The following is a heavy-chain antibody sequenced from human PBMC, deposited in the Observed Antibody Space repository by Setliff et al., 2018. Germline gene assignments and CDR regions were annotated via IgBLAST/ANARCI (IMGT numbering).Heavy chain of an antibody. Sequence: GGSLRLSCAASGLTFNSYATSWVRQAPGKGPEWVSSVSVSGDNTYYTDSVKGRFTTSRDNSKNTLSLQMSSLRTEDTAIYFCAGQGPIFGSGLIPGFDQWGQGTMVTVSS. D-gene: IGHD3-3*01. CDR1: GLTFNSYA. V-gene: IGHV3-23*01. J-gene: IGHJ4*02. CDR2: VSVSGDNT. CDR3: AGQGPIFGSGLIPGFDQ.